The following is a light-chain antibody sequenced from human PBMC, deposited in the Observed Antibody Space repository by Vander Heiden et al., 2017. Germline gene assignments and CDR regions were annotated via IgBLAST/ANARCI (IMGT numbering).Light chain of an antibody. J-gene: IGKJ4*01. V-gene: IGKV2-28*01. Sequence: DIVMTQSPLSLPVTTGEPACISCRSSQSLLHSNGYNYLDLYLQKPGQAPQLLIYLGSNRASGVPDRFSGSGSGTDFTLKISRVEAEDVGVYYCMQALQTPLTFGGGTKVEIK. CDR2: LGS. CDR1: QSLLHSNGYNY. CDR3: MQALQTPLT.